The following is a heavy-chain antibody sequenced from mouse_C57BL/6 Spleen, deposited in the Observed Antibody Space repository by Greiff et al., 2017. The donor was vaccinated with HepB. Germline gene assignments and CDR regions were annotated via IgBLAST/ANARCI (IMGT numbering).Heavy chain of an antibody. V-gene: IGHV1-19*01. CDR1: GYTFTDYY. CDR3: ARRGPVVATMRYFDV. Sequence: EVQLQESGPVLVKPGASVKMSCKASGYTFTDYYMNWVKQSHGKSLEWIGVINPYNGGTSYNQKFKGKATLTVDKSSSTAYMELNSLTSEDSAVYYCARRGPVVATMRYFDVWGTGTTVTVSS. J-gene: IGHJ1*03. CDR2: INPYNGGT. D-gene: IGHD1-1*01.